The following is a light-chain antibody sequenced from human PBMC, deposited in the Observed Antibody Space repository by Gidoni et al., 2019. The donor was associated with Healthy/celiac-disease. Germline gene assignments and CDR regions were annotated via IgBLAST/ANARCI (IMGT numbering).Light chain of an antibody. V-gene: IGKV1-5*03. J-gene: IGKJ1*01. CDR2: TAS. CDR1: QSISSR. Sequence: DIQMNQSPSTLSASVGDRVTITCRASQSISSRLAWYQQKPGKAPKLLIYTASSLESGVPSRFSGSGSGTEFTLTISSLQPDDFATYYCQQYNSYPGTFGQXTKVEIK. CDR3: QQYNSYPGT.